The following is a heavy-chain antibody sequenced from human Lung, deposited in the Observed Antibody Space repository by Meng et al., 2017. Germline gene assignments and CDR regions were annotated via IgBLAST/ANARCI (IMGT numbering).Heavy chain of an antibody. CDR1: GFTFDDYA. D-gene: IGHD6-13*01. Sequence: GGSLRLSCAASGFTFDDYAMHWVRQAPGKGLEWVSGISWNSGSIGYADSVKGRVTISRDNAKNSLYLQMNRLRAEDMALYYCAKDTAAASDYYYYYGMDVWGQGTTVTVSS. CDR3: AKDTAAASDYYYYYGMDV. J-gene: IGHJ6*02. CDR2: ISWNSGSI. V-gene: IGHV3-9*03.